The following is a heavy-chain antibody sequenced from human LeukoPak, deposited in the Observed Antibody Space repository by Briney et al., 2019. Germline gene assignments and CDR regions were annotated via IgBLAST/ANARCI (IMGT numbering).Heavy chain of an antibody. CDR2: IFHDGTT. CDR3: ARRVVAGTTVDF. CDR1: GGSINSPNSY. J-gene: IGHJ4*02. V-gene: IGHV4-39*01. D-gene: IGHD1-1*01. Sequence: SETLSLTCTVSGGSINSPNSYWGWLRQPPGKGLEWIVSIFHDGTTYYSPSLKSRVTVSVDTSLNQFSLSLMSMTAADTAVYYCARRVVAGTTVDFWGQGNLVTVSS.